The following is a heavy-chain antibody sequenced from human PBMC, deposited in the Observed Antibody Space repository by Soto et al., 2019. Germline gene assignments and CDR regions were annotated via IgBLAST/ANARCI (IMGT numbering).Heavy chain of an antibody. D-gene: IGHD3-10*01. CDR1: GGSISSGNYD. V-gene: IGHV4-30-4*01. CDR2: IYYSGST. Sequence: PXETLSLLFTGSGGSISSGNYDWSWIRQPPGKVLEWIVYIYYSGSTYYNPSLKSRVTISVDTSKNQFSLKLSSVTAADTAVYYCARIRTVVRGVKWFDTWGQGTLVTVSS. J-gene: IGHJ5*02. CDR3: ARIRTVVRGVKWFDT.